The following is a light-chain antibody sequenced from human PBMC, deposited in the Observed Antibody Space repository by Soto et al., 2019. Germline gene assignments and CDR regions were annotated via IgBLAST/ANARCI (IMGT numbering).Light chain of an antibody. CDR1: SSDVGAYNY. V-gene: IGLV2-14*03. CDR3: SSYTASSPLYV. Sequence: QSALTQPASVSGSPGQSITISCTGTSSDVGAYNYVTWYQQHPGKAPKLMIYDVSNRPSGVSSRFAGSKSGNTASLTISGLQAEDEADYYCSSYTASSPLYVFGSGTKLTVL. J-gene: IGLJ1*01. CDR2: DVS.